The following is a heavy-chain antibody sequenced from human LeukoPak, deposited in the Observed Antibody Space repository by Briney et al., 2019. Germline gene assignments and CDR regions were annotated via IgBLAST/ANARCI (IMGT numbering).Heavy chain of an antibody. CDR1: GGSISSYY. CDR3: ARHCSGGTCYSDFDY. Sequence: SETLSLTCTVSGGSISSYYWSWIRQPPGKGLEWIGSIFYTGSTYYNPSLKSRVTISVDTSKNQFSLKLNSVTAADTAVYYCARHCSGGTCYSDFDYWGQGTLVTVSS. CDR2: IFYTGST. J-gene: IGHJ4*02. V-gene: IGHV4-59*05. D-gene: IGHD2-15*01.